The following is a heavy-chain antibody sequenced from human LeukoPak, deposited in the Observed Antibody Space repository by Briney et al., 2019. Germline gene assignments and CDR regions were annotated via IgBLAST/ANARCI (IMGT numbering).Heavy chain of an antibody. Sequence: PGRSLRLSCAASGFTFEDYSMHWVRQAPGKGLEWVSGISWNSGNIGYADSVKGRFTISRDNAKNSLYLQMNSLRDEDTALYYCAKDFYHYDSSGHDYWGQGTLVTVSS. CDR3: AKDFYHYDSSGHDY. CDR1: GFTFEDYS. V-gene: IGHV3-9*01. D-gene: IGHD3-22*01. J-gene: IGHJ4*02. CDR2: ISWNSGNI.